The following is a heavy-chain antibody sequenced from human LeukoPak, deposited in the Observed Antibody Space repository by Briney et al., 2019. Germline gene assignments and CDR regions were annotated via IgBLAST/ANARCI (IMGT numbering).Heavy chain of an antibody. CDR2: INHSGST. CDR3: ARSVSAYAGRGWFDP. Sequence: SETLSLTCAVYGGSFSGYYWSWIRQSPGKGLEWIGEINHSGSTNYNPSLKSRVTISVDTSKNHFSLRLSSVTAADTAVFYCARSVSAYAGRGWFDPWGQGTLVTVSS. V-gene: IGHV4-34*01. J-gene: IGHJ5*02. CDR1: GGSFSGYY. D-gene: IGHD5-12*01.